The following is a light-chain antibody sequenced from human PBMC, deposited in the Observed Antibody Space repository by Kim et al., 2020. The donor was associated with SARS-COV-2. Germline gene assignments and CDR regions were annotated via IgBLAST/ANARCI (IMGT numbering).Light chain of an antibody. CDR3: SSYTSSSTLYV. CDR2: DVS. J-gene: IGLJ1*01. V-gene: IGLV2-14*03. Sequence: QSITISCPGTSSDVGGYNYVSWYQQHPGKATKLMIYDVSNRPSGVSNRFSGSKSGNTATLTISGLQAEDEADYYCSSYTSSSTLYVFGTGTKVTVL. CDR1: SSDVGGYNY.